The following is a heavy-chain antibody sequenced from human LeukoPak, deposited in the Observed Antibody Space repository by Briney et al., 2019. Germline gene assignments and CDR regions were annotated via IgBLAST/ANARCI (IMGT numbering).Heavy chain of an antibody. CDR1: GFTFSSYD. V-gene: IGHV3-30*18. J-gene: IGHJ4*02. Sequence: GGSLRLSCATSGFTFSSYDMHWVRQAPGKGLEWVAVISYDGSNKYYADSVKGRFTISRDNSKNTLYLQMNSLRAEDTAVYYCAKDRKVVVVPAAIDYWGQGTLVTVSS. CDR3: AKDRKVVVVPAAIDY. D-gene: IGHD2-2*01. CDR2: ISYDGSNK.